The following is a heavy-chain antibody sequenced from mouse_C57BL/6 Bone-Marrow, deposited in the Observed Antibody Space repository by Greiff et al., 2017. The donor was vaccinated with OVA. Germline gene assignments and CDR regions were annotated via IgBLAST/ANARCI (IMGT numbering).Heavy chain of an antibody. CDR1: GYTFTDYN. CDR3: ARRYYGSHWYFDV. V-gene: IGHV1-18*01. D-gene: IGHD1-1*01. Sequence: EVQLQQSGPELVKPGASVKIPCKASGYTFTDYNMDWVKQSHGNSLEWIGDINPNNGGTIYNQKFKGKATLTVDKSSSTAYMELRSLTSEDTAVYYCARRYYGSHWYFDVWGTGTTVTVSS. CDR2: INPNNGGT. J-gene: IGHJ1*03.